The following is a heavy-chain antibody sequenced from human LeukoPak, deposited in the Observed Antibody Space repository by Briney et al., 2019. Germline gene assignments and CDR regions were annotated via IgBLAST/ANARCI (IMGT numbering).Heavy chain of an antibody. CDR3: ARGRYCSGGSCLGY. D-gene: IGHD2-15*01. J-gene: IGHJ4*02. Sequence: SETLSLTCTVSGGSISSGGYYWSWIRQHPGKGLEWIGYIYYSGSTYYNPSLKSRVTISVDTSKNQFSLKLSSVTAADTAVYYCARGRYCSGGSCLGYWGQGTPVTVSS. V-gene: IGHV4-31*03. CDR2: IYYSGST. CDR1: GGSISSGGYY.